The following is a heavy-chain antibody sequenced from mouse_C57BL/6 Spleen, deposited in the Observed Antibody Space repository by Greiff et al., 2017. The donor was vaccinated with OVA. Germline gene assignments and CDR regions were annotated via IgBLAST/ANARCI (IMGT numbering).Heavy chain of an antibody. J-gene: IGHJ2*01. D-gene: IGHD1-1*01. CDR2: INPRSGYT. V-gene: IGHV1-4*01. CDR3: ARFNYGSSYGGYFDY. CDR1: GYTFTSYT. Sequence: QVQLQQSGAELARPGASVKMSCKASGYTFTSYTMHWVKQRPGQGLEWIGYINPRSGYTKYNQKFKDKATLTADKSSSTAYMQLSSLSSEDSAVYYCARFNYGSSYGGYFDYWGQGTTLTVSS.